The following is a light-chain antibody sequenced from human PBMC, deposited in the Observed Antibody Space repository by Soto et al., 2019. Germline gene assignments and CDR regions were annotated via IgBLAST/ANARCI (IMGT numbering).Light chain of an antibody. J-gene: IGKJ5*01. CDR3: QQYNDWPLFT. V-gene: IGKV3-15*01. CDR1: QSVSSY. Sequence: EIVMTQSPATLSVSPGETATLSCRASQSVSSYLAWYQQKPGQAPRLLIYGASTRATGIPARFSGSGSGTEFTLPISGLQSEDFAVYSCQQYNDWPLFTFGQGTRLDIK. CDR2: GAS.